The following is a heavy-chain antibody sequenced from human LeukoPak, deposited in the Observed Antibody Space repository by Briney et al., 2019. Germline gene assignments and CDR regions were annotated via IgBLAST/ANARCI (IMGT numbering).Heavy chain of an antibody. V-gene: IGHV3-15*01. Sequence: GGSLRLSCTASGFTFSSVWMSWVRQAPGKGLQWVGRIRKTADGGTADYAAPVQGRFSISRDDSKKTLYLQMNNLKTEDTAVYYCTTGGSTAGNWGQGTLVTVSS. CDR1: GFTFSSVW. J-gene: IGHJ4*02. CDR2: IRKTADGGTA. CDR3: TTGGSTAGN.